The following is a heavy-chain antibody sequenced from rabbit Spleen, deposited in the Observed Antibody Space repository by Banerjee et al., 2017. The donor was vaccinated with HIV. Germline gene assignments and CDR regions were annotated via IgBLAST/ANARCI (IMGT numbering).Heavy chain of an antibody. J-gene: IGHJ4*01. V-gene: IGHV1S47*01. D-gene: IGHD8-1*01. Sequence: QEQLVESGGGLVQPEGSLTLTCKASGFDFRHYGMNWVRQAPGKGLEWIGYIDPVFGITYYANWVNGRFSISRENAQNTVFLQMTSLTAADTATYFCARDGTGGSYFALWGPGTLVTVS. CDR3: ARDGTGGSYFAL. CDR1: GFDFRHYG. CDR2: IDPVFGIT.